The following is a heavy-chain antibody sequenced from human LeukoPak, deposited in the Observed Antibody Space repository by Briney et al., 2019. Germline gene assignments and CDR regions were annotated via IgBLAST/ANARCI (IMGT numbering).Heavy chain of an antibody. CDR2: ISPDGKII. J-gene: IGHJ4*02. D-gene: IGHD4-17*01. CDR3: ARDYGDYPSYFDY. V-gene: IGHV3-74*01. Sequence: GGSLRLSCTFSGFNFSGYWMHWVRQAPGQGLVWVSRISPDGKIISYADSVKGRFIISRDNSKNTLYLQMNRLRAEDTAMYYCARDYGDYPSYFDYWGQGTLVTVSS. CDR1: GFNFSGYW.